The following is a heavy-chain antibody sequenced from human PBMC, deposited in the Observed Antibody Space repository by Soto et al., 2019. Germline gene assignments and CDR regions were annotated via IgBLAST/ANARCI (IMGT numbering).Heavy chain of an antibody. CDR3: AKGRRAVRNYGYGFDL. Sequence: SGGSLRLSCAASGFTFGSYTMSWVRQAPGRGLEWVSLISAPSSDTYYADSVKGRFTIPRDNSKNTLYLQMNSLRAEDTALYYCAKGRRAVRNYGYGFDLWGHGTLVTVSS. J-gene: IGHJ5*02. V-gene: IGHV3-23*01. CDR1: GFTFGSYT. D-gene: IGHD5-18*01. CDR2: ISAPSSDT.